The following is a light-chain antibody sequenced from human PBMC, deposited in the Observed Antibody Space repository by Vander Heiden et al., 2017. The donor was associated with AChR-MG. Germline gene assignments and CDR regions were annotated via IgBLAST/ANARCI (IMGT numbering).Light chain of an antibody. Sequence: DIPMTQSPPTLYASVADRVDITCRANQSINLWLTWYQQRPGRAPKLLISKATSLQSGVPSRFSGAGSETEFTLTISGLQPDDYATYYCQQYDSYPLTFGGGTRVEI. CDR3: QQYDSYPLT. CDR1: QSINLW. V-gene: IGKV1-5*03. CDR2: KAT. J-gene: IGKJ4*01.